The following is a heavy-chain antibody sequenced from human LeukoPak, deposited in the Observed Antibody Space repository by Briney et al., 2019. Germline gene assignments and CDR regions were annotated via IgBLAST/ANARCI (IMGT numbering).Heavy chain of an antibody. CDR2: ISGSGGST. D-gene: IGHD3-10*01. J-gene: IGHJ6*04. CDR1: GFTFSSYA. V-gene: IGHV3-23*01. CDR3: AKAPSYYYGSGSYYNDYYYYYGMDV. Sequence: PGGSLRLSCAASGFTFSSYAMSWVRQAPGKGLEWVSAISGSGGSTYYADSVKGRFTISRDNSKNTLYLQMNSLRAEDTAVYYCAKAPSYYYGSGSYYNDYYYYYGMDVWGKGTPVTVSS.